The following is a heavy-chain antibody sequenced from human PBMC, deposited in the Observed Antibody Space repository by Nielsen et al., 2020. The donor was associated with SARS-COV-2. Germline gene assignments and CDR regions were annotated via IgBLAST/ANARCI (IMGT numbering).Heavy chain of an antibody. V-gene: IGHV1-3*01. CDR2: INAGNGNT. Sequence: ASVKVSCKASGYTFTSYAMHWVRQAPGQRLEWMGWINAGNGNTKYSQKFQGRVTITADKSTSTAYMELSSLRSEDTAVYYCARDLRVGVGAWFDPWGQGTLVTVSS. CDR1: GYTFTSYA. D-gene: IGHD3-16*01. CDR3: ARDLRVGVGAWFDP. J-gene: IGHJ5*02.